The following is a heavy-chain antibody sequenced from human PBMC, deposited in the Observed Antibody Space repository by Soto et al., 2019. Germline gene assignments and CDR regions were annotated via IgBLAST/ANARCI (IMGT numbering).Heavy chain of an antibody. Sequence: ASVKVSCKASGYTFTGYYMHWVRQAPGQGLEWMGWINPNSGGTSYAQKFQGRVTMTRDTSISTAYMELSRLRSDDTAVYYCARDLGYSSGWSDYWGQGTLVTVSS. V-gene: IGHV1-2*02. D-gene: IGHD6-19*01. CDR3: ARDLGYSSGWSDY. CDR1: GYTFTGYY. J-gene: IGHJ4*02. CDR2: INPNSGGT.